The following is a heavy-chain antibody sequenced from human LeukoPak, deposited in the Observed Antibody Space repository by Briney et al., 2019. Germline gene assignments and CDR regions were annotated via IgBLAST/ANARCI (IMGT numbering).Heavy chain of an antibody. V-gene: IGHV4-39*01. CDR1: GGSISSSSYY. J-gene: IGHJ4*02. CDR3: ARHLAYSSTWGFGGLY. D-gene: IGHD3-16*01. CDR2: IFYSGST. Sequence: PAETLSLTCTVSGGSISSSSYYWGWIRQPPGKGLEWFGSIFYSGSTYYNPSLKSRFPISVDTSKNPFSRNLSSVTAAATAVYYCARHLAYSSTWGFGGLYWGQGTLVTVSS.